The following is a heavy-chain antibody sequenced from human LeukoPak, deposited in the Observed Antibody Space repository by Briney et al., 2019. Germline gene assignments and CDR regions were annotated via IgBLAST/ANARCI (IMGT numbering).Heavy chain of an antibody. CDR2: ISGSGGST. J-gene: IGHJ4*02. V-gene: IGHV3-23*01. CDR3: AKSHCGSFSCSRAEF. CDR1: GFTFSSYA. Sequence: GGSLRLSCAASGFTFSSYAMSWVRQAPGKGLEWVSAISGSGGSTYYAGSVKGRFTISRDNSKNTLYLQMNSLRDEDTAVYYCAKSHCGSFSCSRAEFWGQGTLVTVSS. D-gene: IGHD2-2*01.